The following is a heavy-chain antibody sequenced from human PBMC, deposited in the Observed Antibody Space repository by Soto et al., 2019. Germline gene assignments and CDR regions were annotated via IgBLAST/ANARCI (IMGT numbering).Heavy chain of an antibody. CDR3: ARAVYGLAYFDS. D-gene: IGHD4-17*01. CDR1: GFSFSTYA. Sequence: GGSLRLSCSASGFSFSTYAFHWVRQAPGKGLEWVALISYDGNTKYYAVSVRGRFTVSRDDSMNTLYLEMNSLRHDDSAVYYCARAVYGLAYFDSWGQGTLVTVSS. J-gene: IGHJ4*02. V-gene: IGHV3-30-3*01. CDR2: ISYDGNTK.